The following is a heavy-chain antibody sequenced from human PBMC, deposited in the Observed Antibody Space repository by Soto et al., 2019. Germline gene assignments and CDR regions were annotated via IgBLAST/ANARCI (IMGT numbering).Heavy chain of an antibody. CDR2: IWYDGSNK. J-gene: IGHJ6*02. Sequence: GGSLRLSCAASGFTFTSYGMHWVRQAPGKGLEWVAVIWYDGSNKYYADSVKGRFTISRDNSKNTLYLQMNSLRAEDTAVYYCARTVATSEVDYYYGMDVWGQGTTVTVSS. V-gene: IGHV3-33*01. CDR3: ARTVATSEVDYYYGMDV. CDR1: GFTFTSYG. D-gene: IGHD5-12*01.